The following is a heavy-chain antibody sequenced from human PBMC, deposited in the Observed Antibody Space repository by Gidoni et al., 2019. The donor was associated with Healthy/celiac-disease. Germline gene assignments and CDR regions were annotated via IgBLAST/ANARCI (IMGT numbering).Heavy chain of an antibody. Sequence: QVQLVQSGAEVKKPGASVTVSCKASGYTFTSYGISWVRQAPGQGLEWMGWISAYNGNTNDAQKLQGRVTMTTDTSTSTAYMELRSLRSDDTAVYYCARSAPAPVGAPPRDYWGQGTLVTVSS. V-gene: IGHV1-18*01. D-gene: IGHD1-26*01. CDR3: ARSAPAPVGAPPRDY. CDR1: GYTFTSYG. J-gene: IGHJ4*02. CDR2: ISAYNGNT.